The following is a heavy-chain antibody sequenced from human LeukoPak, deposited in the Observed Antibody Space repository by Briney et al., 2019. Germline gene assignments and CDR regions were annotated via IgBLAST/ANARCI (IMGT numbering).Heavy chain of an antibody. J-gene: IGHJ4*02. V-gene: IGHV3-21*01. CDR1: GFTFSSYA. D-gene: IGHD1-14*01. CDR2: ISSTSRSYI. CDR3: VKDNPLDY. Sequence: PGGSLRLSCAASGFTFSSYAMSWVRQAPGKGLEWVSSISSTSRSYIYYADSVKGRFTISRDNSKNTLYLHINSLRAEDTAVYYCVKDNPLDYWGQGTLVIVSS.